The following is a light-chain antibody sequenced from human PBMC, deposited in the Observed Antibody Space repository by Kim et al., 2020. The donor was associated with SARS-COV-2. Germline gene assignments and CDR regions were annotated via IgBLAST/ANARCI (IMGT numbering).Light chain of an antibody. J-gene: IGLJ2*01. CDR1: KLGDKH. CDR3: QAWDSSSVV. Sequence: SYELTQPPSVSVSPGQTASIACSGDKLGDKHVSWYQQKPGQSPVVVIYQDRRRPSGIPERFSGSNSGNRATLTIGGTQSMDEADYYCQAWDSSSVVFGGG. V-gene: IGLV3-1*01. CDR2: QDR.